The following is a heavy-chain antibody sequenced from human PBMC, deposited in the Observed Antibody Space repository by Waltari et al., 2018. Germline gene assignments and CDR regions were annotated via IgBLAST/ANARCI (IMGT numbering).Heavy chain of an antibody. CDR1: GFTFSSYS. CDR3: ARDRDNRRFDY. D-gene: IGHD1-1*01. Sequence: EVQLVESGGGLVQPGGSLRLSCAASGFTFSSYSMNWVRQAPGKGLEWVSYISSISSTIYYADSVKGRFTISRDNAKNSLYLQMNSLRAEDTAVYYCARDRDNRRFDYWGQGTLVTVSS. CDR2: ISSISSTI. J-gene: IGHJ4*02. V-gene: IGHV3-48*04.